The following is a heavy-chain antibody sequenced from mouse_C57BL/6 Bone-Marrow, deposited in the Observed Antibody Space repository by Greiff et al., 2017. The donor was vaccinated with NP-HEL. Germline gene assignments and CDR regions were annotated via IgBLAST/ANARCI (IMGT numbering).Heavy chain of an antibody. CDR3: ARTLYDYDGDWYFDV. CDR1: GYTFTSYW. V-gene: IGHV1-53*01. Sequence: QVQLQQPGTELVKPGASVKLSCKASGYTFTSYWMHWVKQRPGQGLEWIGNINPSNGGTNYNEKFKSKATLTVDKSSSTAYMQLSSLTSEDSAVYYGARTLYDYDGDWYFDVWGTGTTVTVSS. D-gene: IGHD2-4*01. CDR2: INPSNGGT. J-gene: IGHJ1*03.